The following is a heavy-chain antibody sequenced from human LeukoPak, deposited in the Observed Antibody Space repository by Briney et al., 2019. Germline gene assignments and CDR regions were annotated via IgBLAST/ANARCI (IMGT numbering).Heavy chain of an antibody. D-gene: IGHD6-19*01. Sequence: PGGSLRLSCAASGFTFSSYAMSWVRQAPGKGLEWVSAISGSGGSTYYADSVKGRFTISRDNSKNTLYLQMNSLRAEDTAVYYCAKGSXXXSXGWYYFDYWGQGTLVT. V-gene: IGHV3-23*01. CDR3: AKGSXXXSXGWYYFDY. CDR1: GFTFSSYA. J-gene: IGHJ4*02. CDR2: ISGSGGST.